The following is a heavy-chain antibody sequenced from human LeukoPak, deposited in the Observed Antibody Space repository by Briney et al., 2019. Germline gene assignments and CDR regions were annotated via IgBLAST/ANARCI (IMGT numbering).Heavy chain of an antibody. CDR2: ISDNGGST. D-gene: IGHD6-13*01. CDR3: AKPPPDSSSWLFDY. J-gene: IGHJ4*02. Sequence: RGSLRLSCAASGFTFSSYAMSWVRQAPGKGLEWVPTISDNGGSTYYADSVKGRFTISRDNSKNTLYLQMNSLRAEDTAVYYCAKPPPDSSSWLFDYWGQGALVTVSS. CDR1: GFTFSSYA. V-gene: IGHV3-23*01.